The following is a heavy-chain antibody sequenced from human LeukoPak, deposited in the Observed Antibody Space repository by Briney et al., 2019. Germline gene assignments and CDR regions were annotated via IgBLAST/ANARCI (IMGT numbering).Heavy chain of an antibody. D-gene: IGHD6-19*01. CDR3: ARAVAGTEGWFDY. Sequence: SQTLSLTCAISGDSISSNSFAWNWIRQSPSRGLEWLGRTYYRSKWYNDCAVSVKSRITINPDTSKNQFSLQLNSVTPEDTAVYYCARAVAGTEGWFDYWGQGTLVTVSS. CDR1: GDSISSNSFA. J-gene: IGHJ4*02. V-gene: IGHV6-1*01. CDR2: TYYRSKWYN.